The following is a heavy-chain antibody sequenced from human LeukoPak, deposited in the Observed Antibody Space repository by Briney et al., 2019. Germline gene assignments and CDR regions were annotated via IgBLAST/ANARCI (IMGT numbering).Heavy chain of an antibody. J-gene: IGHJ4*02. Sequence: ASVKVSCKASGYTFTSYDINRVRQATGQGLEWMGWMNPNSGNTGYAQKFQGRVTMTTNTSISTAYMELSSLRSEDTAVYYCARGLGYCSGGSCSHFDYWGQGTVVTVSS. CDR2: MNPNSGNT. D-gene: IGHD2-15*01. CDR3: ARGLGYCSGGSCSHFDY. CDR1: GYTFTSYD. V-gene: IGHV1-8*01.